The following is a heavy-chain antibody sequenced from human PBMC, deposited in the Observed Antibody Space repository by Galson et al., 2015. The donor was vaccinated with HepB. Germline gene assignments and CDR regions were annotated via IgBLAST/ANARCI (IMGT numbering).Heavy chain of an antibody. CDR2: ISSSSSYI. D-gene: IGHD3-22*01. J-gene: IGHJ3*02. Sequence: SLRLSCAASGFTFSSYSMNWVRQAPGKGLEWVSSISSSSSYIYYADSVKGRFTISRDNAKNSLYLQMNSLRAEDTAVYDCASDANYYDSSGYYYGAGGAFDIWGQGTMVTVSS. V-gene: IGHV3-21*01. CDR3: ASDANYYDSSGYYYGAGGAFDI. CDR1: GFTFSSYS.